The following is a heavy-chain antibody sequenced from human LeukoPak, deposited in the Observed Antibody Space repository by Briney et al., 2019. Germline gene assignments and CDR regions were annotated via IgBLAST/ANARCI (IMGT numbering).Heavy chain of an antibody. D-gene: IGHD2/OR15-2a*01. V-gene: IGHV3-7*01. J-gene: IGHJ3*01. CDR2: IRPDGNEG. Sequence: GGSLRLSCAASGFIFNNYWMTWVRQAPGKGLEWVANIRPDGNEGNSVDSVKGRFTISIDSAKKSVYLQMNSLRVEDTAVYYCARDDTQRRYNEYYDALDFWGQGTMVTVSS. CDR3: ARDDTQRRYNEYYDALDF. CDR1: GFIFNNYW.